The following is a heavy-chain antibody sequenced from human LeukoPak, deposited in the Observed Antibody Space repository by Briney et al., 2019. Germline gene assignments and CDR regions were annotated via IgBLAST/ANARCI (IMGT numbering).Heavy chain of an antibody. D-gene: IGHD6-6*01. V-gene: IGHV4-34*01. CDR2: INHSGST. CDR1: GGSLSGLY. J-gene: IGHJ5*02. CDR3: ARVAHSSSSGWWFDP. Sequence: PPESLSPTWVVDGGSLSGLYWSWVSPPPGNGLEWNGEINHSGSTNYNPSLKSRVTISVDTSKNQFSLKLSSVTAADTAVYYCARVAHSSSSGWWFDPWGQGTLVTVSS.